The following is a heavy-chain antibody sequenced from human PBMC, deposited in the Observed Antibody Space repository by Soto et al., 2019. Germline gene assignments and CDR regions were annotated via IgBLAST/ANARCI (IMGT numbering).Heavy chain of an antibody. CDR3: ARGNYAANWFDP. Sequence: PSETLSLTCAVSGGSISSGGYSWSWIRQPPGKGLEWIGYIYHTGSTYSNPSLKSRVTISVDRSKNQFSLKLSSVTAADTAVYYCARGNYAANWFDPWGQGTLVTVSS. CDR2: IYHTGST. CDR1: GGSISSGGYS. V-gene: IGHV4-30-2*01. D-gene: IGHD2-2*01. J-gene: IGHJ5*02.